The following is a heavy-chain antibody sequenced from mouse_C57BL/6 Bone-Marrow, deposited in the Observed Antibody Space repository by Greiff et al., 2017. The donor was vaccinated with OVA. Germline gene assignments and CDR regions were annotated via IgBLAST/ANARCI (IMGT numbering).Heavy chain of an antibody. V-gene: IGHV1-82*01. CDR1: GYAFSSSW. D-gene: IGHD1-1*01. CDR3: ARDGYYGSSYGWFAY. J-gene: IGHJ3*01. CDR2: IYPGDGDT. Sequence: QVQLKESGPELVKPGASVKISCKASGYAFSSSWMNWVKQRPGKGLEWIGRIYPGDGDTNYNGKFKGKATLTADKSSSTAYMQLSSLTSEDSAVYFCARDGYYGSSYGWFAYWGQGTLVTVSA.